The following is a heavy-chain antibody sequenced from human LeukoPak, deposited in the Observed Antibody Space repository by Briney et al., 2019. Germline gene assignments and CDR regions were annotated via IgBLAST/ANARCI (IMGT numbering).Heavy chain of an antibody. V-gene: IGHV3-23*01. D-gene: IGHD6-13*01. Sequence: GGSLRLSCAASGFTVSSNYMSWVRQAPGKGLEWVSAISGSGDSTYYADSVKGRFTISRDNSKNTLFLQMDSLRTEDTAIYYCAKGAAAGAKWGQGTLVTVSS. CDR3: AKGAAAGAK. J-gene: IGHJ4*02. CDR2: ISGSGDST. CDR1: GFTVSSNY.